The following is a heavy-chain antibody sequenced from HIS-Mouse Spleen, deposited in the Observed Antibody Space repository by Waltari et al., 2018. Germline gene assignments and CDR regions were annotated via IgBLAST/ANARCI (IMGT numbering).Heavy chain of an antibody. Sequence: QVQLVASGGGVVQPGRSMRLACAASGFTFSSYGMHWVRQAPGKGLEWVAVISDDGSNKYYADSVKGRFTISRDNSKNTLYLQMNSLRAEDTAVYYCAKDTSGSYSDYWGQGTLVTVSS. CDR3: AKDTSGSYSDY. D-gene: IGHD1-26*01. CDR2: ISDDGSNK. V-gene: IGHV3-30*18. J-gene: IGHJ4*02. CDR1: GFTFSSYG.